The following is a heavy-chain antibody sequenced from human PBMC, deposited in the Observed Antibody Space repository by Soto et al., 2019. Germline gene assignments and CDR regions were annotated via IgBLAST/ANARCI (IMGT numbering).Heavy chain of an antibody. V-gene: IGHV1-69*08. D-gene: IGHD3-10*01. CDR2: IIPILGIA. CDR3: ARDRRVRGVITPLDY. J-gene: IGHJ4*02. CDR1: GGTFSSYT. Sequence: QVQLVQSGAEVKKPGSSVKVSCKASGGTFSSYTISWVRQAPGQGLERMGRIIPILGIANYAQKFQGRVTITADKSTSTAYMELSSLRSEDTAVYYCARDRRVRGVITPLDYWGQGTLVTVSS.